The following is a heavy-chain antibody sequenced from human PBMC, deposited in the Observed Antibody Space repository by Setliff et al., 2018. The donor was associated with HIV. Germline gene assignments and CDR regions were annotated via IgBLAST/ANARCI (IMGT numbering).Heavy chain of an antibody. CDR3: AREPGNSGYMEAYYFDY. J-gene: IGHJ4*02. CDR2: IIPIFGTA. V-gene: IGHV1-69*13. D-gene: IGHD5-12*01. CDR1: GGTFSSYA. Sequence: SVKVSCKASGGTFSSYAISWVRQAPGQGLEWMGGIIPIFGTANYAQKFQGRVTITADESTSTAYMELSSLRSEDTAVYYCAREPGNSGYMEAYYFDYWGQGTLVTVPQ.